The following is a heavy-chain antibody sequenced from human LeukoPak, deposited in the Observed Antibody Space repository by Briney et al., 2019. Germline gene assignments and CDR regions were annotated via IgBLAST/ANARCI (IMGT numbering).Heavy chain of an antibody. D-gene: IGHD2-2*01. V-gene: IGHV4-38-2*01. CDR1: GYSISSGYY. CDR2: IYHSGST. J-gene: IGHJ4*02. Sequence: SETLSLTCAVSGYSISSGYYWGWLRQPPGKGLEWIGSIYHSGSTYYNPSLKSRVTVSVDTSKNQFSLKLSSVTAADTAVYYCARQKILGYCSSTSCRAYFDYWGQGTLVTVSS. CDR3: ARQKILGYCSSTSCRAYFDY.